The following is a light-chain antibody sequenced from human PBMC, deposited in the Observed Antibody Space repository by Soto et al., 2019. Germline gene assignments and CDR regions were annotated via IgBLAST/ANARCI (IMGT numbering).Light chain of an antibody. J-gene: IGKJ5*01. CDR1: QDISYY. Sequence: DIQMTQSPSSLSTSVGDRVTITCQASQDISYYLNWYQHKPGEAPKLLINDASNLKTGVPSRFSGSGSGTHFVFTIDSLRPEDIATYYCQQFHSLPITFGQGTRLENK. CDR2: DAS. V-gene: IGKV1-33*01. CDR3: QQFHSLPIT.